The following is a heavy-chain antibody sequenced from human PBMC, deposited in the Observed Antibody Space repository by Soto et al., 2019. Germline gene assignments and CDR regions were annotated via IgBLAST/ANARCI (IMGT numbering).Heavy chain of an antibody. CDR3: ARELAAPGTTFDY. CDR2: INGGNGNT. J-gene: IGHJ4*02. CDR1: GFAFTTYS. Sequence: ASVKVSCKASGFAFTTYSLHWVRQAPGQRLEWVAWINGGNGNTEYSQKFQDRVTITRDTSASTVYMELSSLRSEDTAVYYCARELAAPGTTFDYWGQGALVTVSS. D-gene: IGHD6-13*01. V-gene: IGHV1-3*01.